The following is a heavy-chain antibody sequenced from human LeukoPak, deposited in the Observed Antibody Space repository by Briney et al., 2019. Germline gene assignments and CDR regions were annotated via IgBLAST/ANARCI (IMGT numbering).Heavy chain of an antibody. Sequence: PGGSLRLSCAASGFTFSSYSMNWVRQAPGKGLEWVSSISSSSSYIYYADSVKGRFTISRDNAKNSLYLQMNSLRAEDTAVYYCAREVHYYDSSGRYYYGMDVWGQRTTVTVSS. CDR1: GFTFSSYS. CDR3: AREVHYYDSSGRYYYGMDV. CDR2: ISSSSSYI. D-gene: IGHD3-22*01. V-gene: IGHV3-21*01. J-gene: IGHJ6*02.